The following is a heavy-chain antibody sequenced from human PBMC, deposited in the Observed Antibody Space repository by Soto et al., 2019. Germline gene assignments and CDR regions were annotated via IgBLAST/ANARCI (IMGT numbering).Heavy chain of an antibody. CDR1: GFTFSSYA. CDR3: ARDQMDGYCSGGSCYPEYNWFDP. Sequence: GGSLRLSCAASGFTFSSYAMHWVRQAPGKGLEWVAVISYDGSNKYYADSVKGRFTISRDNSKNTLHLQMNSLRAEDTAVYYCARDQMDGYCSGGSCYPEYNWFDPWGQGTLVTVSS. V-gene: IGHV3-30-3*01. D-gene: IGHD2-15*01. J-gene: IGHJ5*02. CDR2: ISYDGSNK.